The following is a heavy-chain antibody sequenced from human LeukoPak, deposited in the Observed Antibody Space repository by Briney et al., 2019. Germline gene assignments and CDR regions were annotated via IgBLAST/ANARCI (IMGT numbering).Heavy chain of an antibody. D-gene: IGHD3-22*01. CDR3: ARGYRSYYYDSSGYYYRD. CDR1: GYTFTSYD. CDR2: MNPNSSNT. Sequence: ASVKVSCKASGYTFTSYDINWVRQATGQGLEWMGWMNPNSSNTGYAQKFQGRVTMTRNTSISTAYMELSSLRSEDTAVYYCARGYRSYYYDSSGYYYRDWGQGTLVTVSS. V-gene: IGHV1-8*01. J-gene: IGHJ4*02.